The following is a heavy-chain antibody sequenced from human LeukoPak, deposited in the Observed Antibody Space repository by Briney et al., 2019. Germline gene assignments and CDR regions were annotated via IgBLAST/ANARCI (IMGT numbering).Heavy chain of an antibody. J-gene: IGHJ6*02. CDR2: IDRAGTT. Sequence: GESLRLSCAASGSSITYNYMTWVRQAPGEGLEWVSLIDRAGTTYYADSLKGRFTISRHTSNNTLFLQMKSLRPEDTAVYYCARTSYYYDMDVWGQGTTVIVSS. CDR3: ARTSYYYDMDV. CDR1: GSSITYNY. V-gene: IGHV3-53*04.